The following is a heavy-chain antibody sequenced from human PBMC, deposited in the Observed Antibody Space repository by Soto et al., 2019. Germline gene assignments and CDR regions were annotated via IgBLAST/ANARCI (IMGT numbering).Heavy chain of an antibody. CDR1: GDSIITADYY. D-gene: IGHD6-6*01. V-gene: IGHV4-30-4*01. CDR2: IYYSGNT. Sequence: SETLSLTCTVSGDSIITADYYWNWIRQPPGKGLEWIGYIYYSGNTYYIPSLKSRVTISVDTSRNQISLKLNSVTAADTAVYYCARGIYSTSSFFDSWGQGTQVTVSS. CDR3: ARGIYSTSSFFDS. J-gene: IGHJ4*02.